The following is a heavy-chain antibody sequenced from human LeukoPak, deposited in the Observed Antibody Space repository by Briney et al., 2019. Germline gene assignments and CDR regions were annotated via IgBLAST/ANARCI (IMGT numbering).Heavy chain of an antibody. V-gene: IGHV3-7*01. CDR2: IKQDGSEK. Sequence: LSGGSLRLSCAASGFTFSSYSMNWVRQAPGKGLEWVANIKQDGSEKYYVDSVKGRFTISRDTAENSLYLQMNSLRAEDTAVYYCASLEGLPAEYYYGMDVWGQGTTVTVSS. CDR3: ASLEGLPAEYYYGMDV. J-gene: IGHJ6*02. D-gene: IGHD5-12*01. CDR1: GFTFSSYS.